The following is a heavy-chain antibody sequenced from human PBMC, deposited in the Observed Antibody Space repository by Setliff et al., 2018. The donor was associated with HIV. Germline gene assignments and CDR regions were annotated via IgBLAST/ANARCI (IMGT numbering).Heavy chain of an antibody. Sequence: SETLSLTCTVSGDSVSSSSYYWGWIRQPPGKGLEWIGSVYDSGSTHYNPSLKSRVSMSLDTSKNQFSLKLHSVTAADTAVYYCARVLAGWTVTSYNYYYMDVWGKGTTVTVSS. CDR1: GDSVSSSSYY. D-gene: IGHD4-17*01. J-gene: IGHJ6*03. CDR2: VYDSGST. CDR3: ARVLAGWTVTSYNYYYMDV. V-gene: IGHV4-39*07.